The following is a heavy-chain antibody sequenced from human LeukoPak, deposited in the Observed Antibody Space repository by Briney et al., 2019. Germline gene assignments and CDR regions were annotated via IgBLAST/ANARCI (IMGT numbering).Heavy chain of an antibody. V-gene: IGHV1-18*01. CDR3: ARVHPAGVVPAAPPDY. D-gene: IGHD2-2*01. Sequence: ASVKVSCKASGYTFTSYGISWVRQAPGQGLEWMGWISAYNGNTNYAQKLQGRATMTTDTSTSTAYMELRSLRSDDTAVYYCARVHPAGVVPAAPPDYWGQGTLVTVSS. J-gene: IGHJ4*02. CDR1: GYTFTSYG. CDR2: ISAYNGNT.